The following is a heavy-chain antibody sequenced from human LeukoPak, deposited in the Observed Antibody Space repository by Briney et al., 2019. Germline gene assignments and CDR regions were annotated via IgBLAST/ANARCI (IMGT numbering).Heavy chain of an antibody. J-gene: IGHJ2*01. CDR3: AREGGRSGQWYYDL. Sequence: GGSLRLSCAASGFTFTSYSIHWVRQVPTKGPEYVSVIGGDGVTAFYADSVKGRFTISRDNSKNTVDLEMGILTAEDTAVYYCAREGGRSGQWYYDLWGRGTLVTVSS. V-gene: IGHV3-64*02. CDR2: IGGDGVTA. CDR1: GFTFTSYS. D-gene: IGHD3-16*01.